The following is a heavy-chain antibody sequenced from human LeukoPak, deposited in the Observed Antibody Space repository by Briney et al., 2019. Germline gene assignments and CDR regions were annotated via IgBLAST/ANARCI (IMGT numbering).Heavy chain of an antibody. D-gene: IGHD3-10*01. V-gene: IGHV3-7*03. Sequence: GGSLRLPCVASEFIFSDYWMSWVRQAPGKGLEWVANVKQGGREEKYVGSVKGRFAISRDDAKSTLYLQMDSLSGDDTAVYYCARDNGGWFDSWGRGTLVTVSS. CDR2: VKQGGREE. CDR3: ARDNGGWFDS. CDR1: EFIFSDYW. J-gene: IGHJ5*01.